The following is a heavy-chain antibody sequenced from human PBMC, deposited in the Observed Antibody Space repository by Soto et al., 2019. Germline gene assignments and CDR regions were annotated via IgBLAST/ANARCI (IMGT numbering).Heavy chain of an antibody. V-gene: IGHV3-15*07. CDR2: IKRKIDGEAT. J-gene: IGHJ6*02. CDR3: TTGSVEGV. D-gene: IGHD2-15*01. CDR1: GFSFSNAW. Sequence: EVQLVESGGGLVKPGGSLRLSCAASGFSFSNAWMNWVRQAPGKGLEWVGRIKRKIDGEATDYAAPVKGRFTVLRDDSKSALYLQMNSLKGDDTAVYYCTTGSVEGVWGQGTTVTVS.